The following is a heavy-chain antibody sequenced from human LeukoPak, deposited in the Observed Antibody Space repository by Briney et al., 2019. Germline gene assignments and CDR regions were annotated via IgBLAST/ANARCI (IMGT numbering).Heavy chain of an antibody. V-gene: IGHV3-21*01. D-gene: IGHD5-18*01. CDR1: GFTFSSYS. J-gene: IGHJ4*02. CDR3: ARDVDTATAFDY. CDR2: ISSSSSYI. Sequence: SGGSLRLSCAASGFTFSSYSMNWVRQAPGKGLEWVSSISSSSSYIYYADSVKGRFTISRDNAKHSLYLQMNSLRAEDTAVYYCARDVDTATAFDYWGQGTLVTVSS.